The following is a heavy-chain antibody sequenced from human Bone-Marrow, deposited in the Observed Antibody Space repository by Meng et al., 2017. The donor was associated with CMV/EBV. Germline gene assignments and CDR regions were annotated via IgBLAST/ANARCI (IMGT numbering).Heavy chain of an antibody. CDR1: GFTFSSYE. D-gene: IGHD3-3*01. CDR2: ISSSGSTI. CDR3: ARDRTVEMVAWSGYPH. V-gene: IGHV3-48*03. J-gene: IGHJ4*02. Sequence: GESLKISCAASGFTFSSYEMNWVRQAPGKGLEWVPYISSSGSTIYYADSVKGRFTISRDNAKNSLYLQMNSLRAEDTAVYYCARDRTVEMVAWSGYPHWGQGTLVTVSS.